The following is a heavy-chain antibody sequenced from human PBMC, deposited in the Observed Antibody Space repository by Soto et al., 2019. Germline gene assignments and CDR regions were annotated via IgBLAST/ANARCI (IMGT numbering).Heavy chain of an antibody. J-gene: IGHJ4*02. D-gene: IGHD3-10*01. CDR3: TRNESGGFSQY. CDR1: GGSISSYY. Sequence: PSETLSLTCTVSGGSISSYYWSWTRQPPGKGLEWIGYIYYSGTTNYNPSLKSRVTMSVDTSKNQFSLNLSSVTAADTAVYYCTRNESGGFSQYWGQETLVTVS. CDR2: IYYSGTT. V-gene: IGHV4-59*08.